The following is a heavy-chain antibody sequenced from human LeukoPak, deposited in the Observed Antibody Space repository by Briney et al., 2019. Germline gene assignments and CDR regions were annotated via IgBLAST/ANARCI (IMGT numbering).Heavy chain of an antibody. J-gene: IGHJ3*02. D-gene: IGHD4-17*01. Sequence: SETLSLTCAVSDDSFSSHYWTWIRQPPGKGLEWIGYISYIGSTNYNPSLKSRVTISIDTSKNQFSLQLTSVTAADTAVYYCARDLVTVTKGFDIWGQGTMVIVSS. CDR1: DDSFSSHY. CDR3: ARDLVTVTKGFDI. V-gene: IGHV4-59*11. CDR2: ISYIGST.